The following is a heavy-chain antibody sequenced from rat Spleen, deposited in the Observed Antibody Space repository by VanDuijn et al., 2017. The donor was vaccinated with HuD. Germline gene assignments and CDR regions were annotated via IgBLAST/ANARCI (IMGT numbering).Heavy chain of an antibody. V-gene: IGHV2-41*01. J-gene: IGHJ3*01. CDR3: AIGYYIGDGFAY. CDR1: GFSLTSYN. CDR2: IWNTGGT. D-gene: IGHD1-1*01. Sequence: QVQLKESGPGLVQPSQTLSLTCSVAGFSLTSYNVHWFRQPPGKGLEWMGVIWNTGGTRYNSGLKSRLTISKDNSKSQAFLKVNSLQTEDSATYYCAIGYYIGDGFAYWGQGTLVTVSS.